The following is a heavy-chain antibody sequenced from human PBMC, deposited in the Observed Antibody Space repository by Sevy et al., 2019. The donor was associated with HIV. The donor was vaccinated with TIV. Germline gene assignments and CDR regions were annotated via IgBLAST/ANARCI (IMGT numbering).Heavy chain of an antibody. V-gene: IGHV3-48*02. Sequence: GGSLRLSCEASGFTLSSYTMNWVRQSPEKGLEWVATFDRTDITHYADSVKGRFIISRDTANNSLFLQMNRLRDDDKAMYFCVRDGRAIASHFDYWGRGTLVTVSS. CDR1: GFTLSSYT. CDR2: FDRTDIT. J-gene: IGHJ4*02. CDR3: VRDGRAIASHFDY. D-gene: IGHD1-26*01.